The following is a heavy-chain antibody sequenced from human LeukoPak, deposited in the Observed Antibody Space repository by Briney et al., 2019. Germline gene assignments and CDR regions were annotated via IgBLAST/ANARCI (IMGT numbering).Heavy chain of an antibody. J-gene: IGHJ4*02. D-gene: IGHD1-26*01. Sequence: SETLSLTCAVYGGSFSGYYWSWIRQPPGKGLEWIGEINHSGSTNYNPSLKSRVTISVDTSKNQFSLKLSSVTAADTAVYYCARQYAGGSYYSTPYWGQGTLVTVSS. V-gene: IGHV4-34*01. CDR3: ARQYAGGSYYSTPY. CDR1: GGSFSGYY. CDR2: INHSGST.